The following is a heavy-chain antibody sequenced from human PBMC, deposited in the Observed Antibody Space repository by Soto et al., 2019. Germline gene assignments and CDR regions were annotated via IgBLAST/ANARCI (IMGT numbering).Heavy chain of an antibody. Sequence: QVQLQQWGAGLLKPSETLSLTCAVYGGSFSGYYWSWIRQPPGKGLEWIGEINHSGSTNYNPSLKSRVTISVDPSKNQFSLKVNSVTAADTAVYYCARGGDYGDYCDYWGQGTLVTVSS. CDR2: INHSGST. D-gene: IGHD4-17*01. V-gene: IGHV4-34*01. CDR3: ARGGDYGDYCDY. CDR1: GGSFSGYY. J-gene: IGHJ4*02.